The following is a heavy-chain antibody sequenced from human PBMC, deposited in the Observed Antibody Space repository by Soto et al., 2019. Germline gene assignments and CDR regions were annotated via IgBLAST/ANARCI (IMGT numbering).Heavy chain of an antibody. CDR3: ARMGLHLGELSRNWFDP. D-gene: IGHD3-16*02. CDR1: GGSINSDEFY. J-gene: IGHJ5*02. Sequence: QVQLQESGPGLVKPSQTLSLTCSLSGGSINSDEFYWTWIRQSPGKGLEWIGYIYSSGRTHYNPSLKSRINISLDTYNNLLSLRLSSVNAAATAVYYCARMGLHLGELSRNWFDPWGRGTLVTVSS. CDR2: IYSSGRT. V-gene: IGHV4-31*03.